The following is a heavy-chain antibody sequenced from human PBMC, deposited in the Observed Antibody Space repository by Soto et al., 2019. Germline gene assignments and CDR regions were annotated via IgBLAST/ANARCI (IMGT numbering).Heavy chain of an antibody. CDR1: GFSLSTSGVG. Sequence: HINLCRSGPTLVNPTQTLTLTCTFSGFSLSTSGVGVGWIRQPPGKALEWLALIYWNDDKRYSPSLKSRLTITKDTSKNQVVLTMTNMDPVDTATYYCAHSPYYDFWSGPNYYYYGMDVWGQGTTVTVSS. V-gene: IGHV2-5*01. CDR2: IYWNDDK. CDR3: AHSPYYDFWSGPNYYYYGMDV. J-gene: IGHJ6*02. D-gene: IGHD3-3*01.